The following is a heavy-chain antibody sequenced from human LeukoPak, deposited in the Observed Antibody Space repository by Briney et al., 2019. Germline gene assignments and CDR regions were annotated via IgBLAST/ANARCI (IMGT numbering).Heavy chain of an antibody. D-gene: IGHD3-22*01. Sequence: PGGSLRLSCAASGFTFSSYGMHWVRQAPGKGLEWVAVISYDGSNKYYADSVKGRFTISRDNSKNTLYLQMNSLRAEDTAVYYCAKDGITMIVVDLFDYWGQGTLVTVSS. CDR1: GFTFSSYG. J-gene: IGHJ4*02. CDR3: AKDGITMIVVDLFDY. CDR2: ISYDGSNK. V-gene: IGHV3-30*18.